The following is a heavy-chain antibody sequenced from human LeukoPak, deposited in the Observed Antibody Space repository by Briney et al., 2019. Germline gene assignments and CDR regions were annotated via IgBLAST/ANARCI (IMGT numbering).Heavy chain of an antibody. J-gene: IGHJ4*02. V-gene: IGHV3-23*01. CDR3: AKGHGSPDY. CDR2: ISPSGGTI. D-gene: IGHD6-13*01. CDR1: KFTFSSPA. Sequence: GGSLRLSCAASKFTFSSPAMSWVRQAPGKGLEWVAGISPSGGTIYYADSVKGRFTISRDNSKNTLYLQMNSLRAEDTAVYYCAKGHGSPDYWGQGILVTVSS.